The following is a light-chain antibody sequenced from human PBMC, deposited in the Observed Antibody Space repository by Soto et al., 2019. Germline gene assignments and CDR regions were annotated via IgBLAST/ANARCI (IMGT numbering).Light chain of an antibody. V-gene: IGKV3-15*01. CDR3: QQYNNWPPWT. CDR2: GAS. CDR1: QSVSSN. Sequence: EIVMTQSPATLSVSPGERATLSCRASQSVSSNLAWYQQKPGQAPRLLIYGASTRATGIPARVSGSGSGTEFTLTRSSLQSEDFAVYYCQQYNNWPPWTCGQGTKVEIK. J-gene: IGKJ1*01.